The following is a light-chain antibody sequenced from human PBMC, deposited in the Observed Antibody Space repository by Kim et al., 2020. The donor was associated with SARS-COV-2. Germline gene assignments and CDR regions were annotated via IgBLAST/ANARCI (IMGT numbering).Light chain of an antibody. CDR1: SSNIGSNT. J-gene: IGLJ1*01. CDR2: SNN. Sequence: ELTQPPSASGTPGQRVTISCSGSSSNIGSNTVNWYQQLPGTAPKLLIYSNNQRPSGVPDRFSGSKSGTSASLAISGLQSEDEADYYCAAWDDRLNGPVFGTGTKVTVL. V-gene: IGLV1-44*01. CDR3: AAWDDRLNGPV.